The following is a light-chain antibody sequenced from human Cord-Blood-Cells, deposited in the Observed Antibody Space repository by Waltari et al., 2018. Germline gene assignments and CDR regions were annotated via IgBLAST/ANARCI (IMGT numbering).Light chain of an antibody. CDR1: QSISSY. CDR3: QQSYITLYT. J-gene: IGKJ2*01. V-gene: IGKV1-39*01. Sequence: DIQMTQSPSSLSASVGARVTITCRASQSISSYLNWYQQKPGKAPKLLIYAASSLQSGVPSRFSGSGSGTDFTLTISSLQPEDFATYYCQQSYITLYTFGQGTKLEIK. CDR2: AAS.